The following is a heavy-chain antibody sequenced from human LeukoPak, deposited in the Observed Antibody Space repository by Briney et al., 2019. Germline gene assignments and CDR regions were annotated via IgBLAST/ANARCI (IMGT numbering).Heavy chain of an antibody. CDR1: GGTFSSYA. CDR2: IIPIFGTA. CDR3: ARDRKSYDFIDY. V-gene: IGHV1-69*13. D-gene: IGHD3-3*01. J-gene: IGHJ4*02. Sequence: SVTVSCKASGGTFSSYAISWVRQAPGQGLEWMGGIIPIFGTANYAQKFQGRVTITADESTSTAYMELSSLRSEGTAVYYCARDRKSYDFIDYWGQGTLVTVSS.